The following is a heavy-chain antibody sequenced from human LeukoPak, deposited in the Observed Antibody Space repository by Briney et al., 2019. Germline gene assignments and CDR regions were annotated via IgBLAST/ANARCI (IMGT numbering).Heavy chain of an antibody. J-gene: IGHJ3*02. CDR3: ATPDFWSRSQGRDHAFDI. Sequence: SETLSLTCTVSGGSISSYYWSWIRQPPGKGLEWIGYIYYSGSTNYNPSLKSRVTISVDSSKNQFSLKLSSVTAADTAVYYCATPDFWSRSQGRDHAFDIWGQGTMVTVSS. CDR2: IYYSGST. V-gene: IGHV4-59*01. D-gene: IGHD3-3*01. CDR1: GGSISSYY.